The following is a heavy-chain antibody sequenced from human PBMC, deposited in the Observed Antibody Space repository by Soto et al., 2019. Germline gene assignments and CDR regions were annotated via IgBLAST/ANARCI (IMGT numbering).Heavy chain of an antibody. Sequence: QVQLQESGPGLVKPSGTLSLTCVVFGDFISSSHWWSWVRQPPGKRLEWIGEIYHSGTTHYNPSLKSRVTISADKSKNQFSLELTSVTAADTAVYYCARSGSSRFDYWGQGTLVTVSS. V-gene: IGHV4-4*02. CDR1: GDFISSSHW. CDR2: IYHSGTT. CDR3: ARSGSSRFDY. D-gene: IGHD2-2*01. J-gene: IGHJ4*02.